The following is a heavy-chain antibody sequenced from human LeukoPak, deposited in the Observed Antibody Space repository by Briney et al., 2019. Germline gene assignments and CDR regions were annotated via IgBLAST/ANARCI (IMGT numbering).Heavy chain of an antibody. CDR3: ANSIAARRYYYYYYMDV. J-gene: IGHJ6*03. D-gene: IGHD6-6*01. CDR2: IRYDGSNK. Sequence: PGGSLRLSCAASGFTFSSYGMHWVRQAPGKGLEWVAFIRYDGSNKYYADSVKGRFTIPRDNSKNTLYLQMNSLRAEDTAVYYCANSIAARRYYYYYYMDVGGKGTTVTVS. V-gene: IGHV3-30*02. CDR1: GFTFSSYG.